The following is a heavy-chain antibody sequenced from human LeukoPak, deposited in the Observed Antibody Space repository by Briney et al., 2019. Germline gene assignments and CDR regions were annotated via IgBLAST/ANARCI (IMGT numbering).Heavy chain of an antibody. CDR3: ASLYDYGDYASDY. CDR2: IYYSGST. Sequence: SQTLSLTCTVSGGSISSGGYYWSWIRQHPGKGLEWIGYIYYSGSTYYNPSLKSRVTISVDTSKNQFSLKLSSVTAADTAVYYRASLYDYGDYASDYWGQGTLVTVSS. D-gene: IGHD4-17*01. J-gene: IGHJ4*02. CDR1: GGSISSGGYY. V-gene: IGHV4-31*03.